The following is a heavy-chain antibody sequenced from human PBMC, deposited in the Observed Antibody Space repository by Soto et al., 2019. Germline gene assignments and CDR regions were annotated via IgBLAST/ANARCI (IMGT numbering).Heavy chain of an antibody. V-gene: IGHV1-2*02. Sequence: ASVKVSCKASGSTFTDYYMHWVRQAPGQGLEWVGWSNPNSGGTNYAQKFQGRVTMTRDTSISTAYMELNRLRSDDTALYYCARDQSPASGWPGMDVWGQGTTVTVSS. J-gene: IGHJ6*02. D-gene: IGHD6-19*01. CDR3: ARDQSPASGWPGMDV. CDR1: GSTFTDYY. CDR2: SNPNSGGT.